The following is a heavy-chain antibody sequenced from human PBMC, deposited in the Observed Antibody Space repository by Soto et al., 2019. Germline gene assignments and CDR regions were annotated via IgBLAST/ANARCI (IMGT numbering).Heavy chain of an antibody. CDR3: AIGDWSTGTTGRGAFDI. D-gene: IGHD1-7*01. Sequence: QPCWSLGLCCASSRVTVSSSAMGGARKTTGEGLEWVSAISGSGGSTYYADSVKGRFTISRDNSKNTLYLQMNSLRAEDTAVYSCAIGDWSTGTTGRGAFDISGQATMV. J-gene: IGHJ3*02. CDR2: ISGSGGST. CDR1: RVTVSSSA. V-gene: IGHV3-23*01.